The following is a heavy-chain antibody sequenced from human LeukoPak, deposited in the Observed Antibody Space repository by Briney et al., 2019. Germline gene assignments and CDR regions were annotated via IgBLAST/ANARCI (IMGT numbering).Heavy chain of an antibody. CDR1: GFTFSSYA. CDR3: AKDRTAMVEFDY. Sequence: PGGSLRLSCAASGFTFSSYAMSWVRQAPGKGLEWVSAIGGSGGSTYYADSVKGRFTISRDNSKNTLYLQMNSLRAEDTAVYYCAKDRTAMVEFDYWGQGTLVTVSS. D-gene: IGHD5-18*01. J-gene: IGHJ4*02. CDR2: IGGSGGST. V-gene: IGHV3-23*01.